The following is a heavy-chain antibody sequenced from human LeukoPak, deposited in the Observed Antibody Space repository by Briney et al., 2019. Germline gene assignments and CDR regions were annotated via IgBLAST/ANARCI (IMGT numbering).Heavy chain of an antibody. CDR1: GFTFGDYA. CDR3: TRDRGAYNLYDY. V-gene: IGHV3-49*03. CDR2: IRSRAYGETA. D-gene: IGHD1-1*01. Sequence: GGSLRLSCTASGFTFGDYAMSWIRQAPGKGLEWVGFIRSRAYGETAEYSASVKGRFTISRDDSKAIDYLQMNSLKTEDTAVYHCTRDRGAYNLYDYWGQGTLVTVSS. J-gene: IGHJ4*02.